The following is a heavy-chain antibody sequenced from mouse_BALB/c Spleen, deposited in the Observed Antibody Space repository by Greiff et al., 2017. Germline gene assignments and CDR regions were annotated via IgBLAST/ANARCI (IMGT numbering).Heavy chain of an antibody. J-gene: IGHJ4*01. D-gene: IGHD2-1*01. Sequence: LQQPGSELVRPGASVKLSCKASGYTFTSYWMHWVKQRPGQGLEWIGNIYPGSGSTNYDEKFKSKATLTVDTSSSTAYMQLSSLTSEDSAVYYCTRDGGNYVGKAMDYWGQGTSVTVSS. CDR1: GYTFTSYW. CDR3: TRDGGNYVGKAMDY. V-gene: IGHV1S22*01. CDR2: IYPGSGST.